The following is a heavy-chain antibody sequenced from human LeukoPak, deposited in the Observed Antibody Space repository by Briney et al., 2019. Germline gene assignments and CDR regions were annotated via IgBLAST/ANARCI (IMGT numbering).Heavy chain of an antibody. D-gene: IGHD3-3*01. CDR1: GGSISSYY. CDR2: IYTSGST. J-gene: IGHJ3*02. V-gene: IGHV4-4*07. CDR3: AREDIRFLEWLGAFDI. Sequence: SETLSLTCTVSGGSISSYYWSWIRQPAGKGLEWIGRIYTSGSTNYNPSLKSRVTMSVDTSKNQFSLKLSSVTAADTAVYYCAREDIRFLEWLGAFDIWGQGTMVAVSS.